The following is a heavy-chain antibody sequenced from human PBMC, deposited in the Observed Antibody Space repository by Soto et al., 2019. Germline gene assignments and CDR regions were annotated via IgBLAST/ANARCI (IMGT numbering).Heavy chain of an antibody. D-gene: IGHD2-2*02. CDR3: VRDSAIPQFSYVDY. CDR2: IHTGNGNT. V-gene: IGHV1-3*04. J-gene: IGHJ4*01. Sequence: QVQLVQSGAEVKKPGTSVKVSCKASGYSFSAHCLHWVRQAPGQKLEWMGWIHTGNGNTIYSHRFQGRVTFTRDIYATILYMELSRMRSGDTALYFWVRDSAIPQFSYVDYWGHGTLVTVSS. CDR1: GYSFSAHC.